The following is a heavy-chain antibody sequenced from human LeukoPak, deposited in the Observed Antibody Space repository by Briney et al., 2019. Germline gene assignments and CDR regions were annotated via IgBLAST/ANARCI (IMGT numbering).Heavy chain of an antibody. J-gene: IGHJ6*03. CDR3: ARDCPHYYGSGRPNYYYYYMDV. CDR2: IYTSGST. Sequence: SEILSLTCTVSGGSISSYYWSWIRQPAGKGLEWIGRIYTSGSTNYNPSLKSRVTMSVDTSKNQFSLKLSSVTAADTAVYYCARDCPHYYGSGRPNYYYYYMDVWGKGTTVTVSS. D-gene: IGHD3-10*01. CDR1: GGSISSYY. V-gene: IGHV4-4*07.